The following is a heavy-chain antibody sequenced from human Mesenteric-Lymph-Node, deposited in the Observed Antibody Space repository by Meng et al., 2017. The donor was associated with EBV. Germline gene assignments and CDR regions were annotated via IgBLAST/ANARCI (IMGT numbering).Heavy chain of an antibody. J-gene: IGHJ2*01. Sequence: QVQLEQSGAEVKTPGASGKVSCKASGYTFTSYPMNWVRQAPGQGLEWMGGINTNTGNPTYAQGFTGRFVFSLDSSVSTAYLQISSLKAEDTAVYYCARKVGISSAKWYFDVWGRGTLVTASS. D-gene: IGHD1-26*01. CDR1: GYTFTSYP. CDR3: ARKVGISSAKWYFDV. V-gene: IGHV7-4-1*02. CDR2: INTNTGNP.